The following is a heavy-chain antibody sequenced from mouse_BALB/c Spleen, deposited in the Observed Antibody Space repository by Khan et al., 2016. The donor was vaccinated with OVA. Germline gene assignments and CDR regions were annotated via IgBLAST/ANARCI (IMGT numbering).Heavy chain of an antibody. V-gene: IGHV1-54*01. CDR2: INPGNSDT. J-gene: IGHJ3*01. Sequence: QLQQSGAELVRPGTSLKVSCKASGYAFTDYLIEWLKQRPGQGLEWIGMINPGNSDTKYNEKFKAKATLTADKSSRTAYMQLSSLTSDDSAVYFCARSGYGFGAYWGQGTLVTVSA. CDR1: GYAFTDYL. CDR3: ARSGYGFGAY. D-gene: IGHD3-2*02.